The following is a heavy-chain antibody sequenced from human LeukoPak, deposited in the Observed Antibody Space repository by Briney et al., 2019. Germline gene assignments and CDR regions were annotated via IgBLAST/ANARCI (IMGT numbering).Heavy chain of an antibody. CDR1: GYSFTSYW. V-gene: IGHV5-51*01. J-gene: IGHJ4*02. CDR2: IYPGDSDT. Sequence: GESLKISSKGSGYSFTSYWIGWVRQMPGKGLEWMGIIYPGDSDTRYSPSFQGQVTISADKSISTAYLQWSSLKASDTAMYYCATVGITGTTGGPFDYWGQGTLVTVFS. CDR3: ATVGITGTTGGPFDY. D-gene: IGHD1-20*01.